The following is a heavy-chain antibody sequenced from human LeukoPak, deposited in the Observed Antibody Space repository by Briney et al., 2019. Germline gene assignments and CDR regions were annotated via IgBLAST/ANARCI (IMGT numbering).Heavy chain of an antibody. Sequence: SVKVSCKASGGTFSSYAISWVRQAPGQGLEGMGGIIPIFGTANYAQKFQGRVTITADESTSTAYMELSSLRSEDTAVYYCARDGRITMRDAFDIWGQGTMVTVSS. CDR3: ARDGRITMRDAFDI. CDR2: IIPIFGTA. CDR1: GGTFSSYA. D-gene: IGHD3-22*01. J-gene: IGHJ3*02. V-gene: IGHV1-69*13.